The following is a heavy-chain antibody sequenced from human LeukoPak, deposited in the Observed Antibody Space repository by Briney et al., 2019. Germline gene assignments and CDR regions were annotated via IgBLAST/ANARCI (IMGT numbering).Heavy chain of an antibody. CDR2: IYYSGST. D-gene: IGHD1-1*01. CDR1: GGSISSYY. Sequence: SETLSLTCTVSGGSISSYYWSWIRQPPGKGLEWIGYIYYSGSTNYNPSLKSRVTISVDTSKNQFSLKLSSVTAADTAVYYCARGYGFSELDVWGKGTTVTISS. J-gene: IGHJ6*04. V-gene: IGHV4-59*01. CDR3: ARGYGFSELDV.